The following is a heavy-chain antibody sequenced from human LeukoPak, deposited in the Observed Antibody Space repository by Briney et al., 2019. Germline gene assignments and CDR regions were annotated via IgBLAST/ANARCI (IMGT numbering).Heavy chain of an antibody. D-gene: IGHD5-18*01. Sequence: SQTLSLTCAVYGGSFSGYYWSWIRQPPGKGLEWIGEINHSGRTNYNPSLKSRVTISVDTSKNQFSLKLSSVTAEDTAVYYCARGKYSYGNRGPLDYWGQGTLVTVSS. V-gene: IGHV4-34*01. CDR3: ARGKYSYGNRGPLDY. J-gene: IGHJ4*02. CDR2: INHSGRT. CDR1: GGSFSGYY.